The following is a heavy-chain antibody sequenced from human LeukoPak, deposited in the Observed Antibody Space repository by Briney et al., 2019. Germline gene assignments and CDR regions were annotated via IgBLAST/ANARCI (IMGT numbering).Heavy chain of an antibody. J-gene: IGHJ4*02. V-gene: IGHV3-7*03. D-gene: IGHD1-26*01. CDR1: GFTFSSYA. CDR3: AREDSGSYYSDY. CDR2: IKQDGSEK. Sequence: GGSLRLSCAASGFTFSSYAMSWVRQAPGKGLEWVANIKQDGSEKYYVDSVKGRFTISRDNAKNSLYLQMNSLRAEDTAVYYCAREDSGSYYSDYWGQGTLVTVSS.